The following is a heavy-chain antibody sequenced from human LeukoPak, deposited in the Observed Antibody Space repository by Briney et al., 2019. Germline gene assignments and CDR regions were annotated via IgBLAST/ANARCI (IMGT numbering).Heavy chain of an antibody. Sequence: ASVKVSCKASGGTFSSYAISWVRQAPGQGLEWMGGIIPIFGTANYAQKFQGRVTITADESTSTAYMELSSLRSEDTAVYYCARGLLRYFDWSLNYGGQGTLVTVSS. V-gene: IGHV1-69*01. D-gene: IGHD3-9*01. CDR2: IIPIFGTA. CDR3: ARGLLRYFDWSLNY. J-gene: IGHJ4*02. CDR1: GGTFSSYA.